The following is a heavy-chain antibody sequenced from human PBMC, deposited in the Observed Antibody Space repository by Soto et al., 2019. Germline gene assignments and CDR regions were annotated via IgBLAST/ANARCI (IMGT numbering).Heavy chain of an antibody. V-gene: IGHV5-51*01. D-gene: IGHD3-10*01. CDR3: ARQGYYGSGSYTVGYYYGMDV. Sequence: GESLKISCNGSGYIFTSYWIGWVRQMPGEGLEWMGIIYPGDSDTRYSPSFQGQVTISADKSISTAYLQWSSLKASDTAMYYCARQGYYGSGSYTVGYYYGMDVWGQGTTVTVSS. CDR1: GYIFTSYW. J-gene: IGHJ6*02. CDR2: IYPGDSDT.